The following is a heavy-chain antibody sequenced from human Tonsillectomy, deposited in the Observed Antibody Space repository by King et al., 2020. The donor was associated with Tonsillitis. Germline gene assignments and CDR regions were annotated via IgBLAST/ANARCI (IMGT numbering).Heavy chain of an antibody. CDR3: ARGVLGDKSDWFFDV. D-gene: IGHD2-21*01. Sequence: QLVQSGAEVKKPGSSVKVSCKASGGTFSSYTISWVRQAPGQGLEWMGGIIPIFGTAIYAQKFQGRVTITADESTSTAYLELSSLRSEDTAIYYCARGVLGDKSDWFFDVWGSGTLVTVSS. V-gene: IGHV1-69*01. J-gene: IGHJ2*01. CDR1: GGTFSSYT. CDR2: IIPIFGTA.